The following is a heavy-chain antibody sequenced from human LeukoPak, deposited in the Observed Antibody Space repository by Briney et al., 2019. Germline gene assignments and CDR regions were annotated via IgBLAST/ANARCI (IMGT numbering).Heavy chain of an antibody. D-gene: IGHD2-21*01. CDR2: INSDGSST. CDR3: ARDFALVAIFKWFDP. CDR1: GFTFNNYW. V-gene: IGHV3-74*01. J-gene: IGHJ5*02. Sequence: GGSLRLSCAASGFTFNNYWMHWVRQAPGKGLVWVSRINSDGSSTSHADSVKGRFTISRDNAKNTLYLQMNSLRVEDMAVYYCARDFALVAIFKWFDPWGQGSLVTVSS.